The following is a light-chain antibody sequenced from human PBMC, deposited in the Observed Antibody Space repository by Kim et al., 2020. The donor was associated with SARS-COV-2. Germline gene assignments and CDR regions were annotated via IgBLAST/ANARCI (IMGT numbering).Light chain of an antibody. V-gene: IGKV1-39*01. J-gene: IGKJ1*01. CDR1: QSISTY. CDR2: AAS. CDR3: QQNYGTPRT. Sequence: VSVGDRVTITCRASQSISTYLNWYQQKPGKAPNLLISAASTLRSGVPSRFSGSGSGTDFTLTISSLQPEDFATYYCQQNYGTPRTFGQGTKVDIK.